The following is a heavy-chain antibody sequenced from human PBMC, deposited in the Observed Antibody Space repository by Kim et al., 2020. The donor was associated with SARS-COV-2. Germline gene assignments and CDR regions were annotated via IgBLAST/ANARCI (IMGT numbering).Heavy chain of an antibody. V-gene: IGHV3-33*01. D-gene: IGHD4-17*01. CDR2: SNK. Sequence: SNKYYADSVKGRFTISRDNSKNTLYLQMNSLRAEDTAVYYCARDRGLKDYWGQGTLVTVSS. J-gene: IGHJ4*02. CDR3: ARDRGLKDY.